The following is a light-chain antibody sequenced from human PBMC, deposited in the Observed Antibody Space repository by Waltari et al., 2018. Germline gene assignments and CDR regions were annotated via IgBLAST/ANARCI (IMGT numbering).Light chain of an antibody. CDR1: QSLQHGNGRKY. Sequence: IVMTQSPVSLAVTPGEADSISCRSSQSLQHGNGRKYLDWYLQKQGQSPRLLIYLVSNRASGVPDRFSGSASGTDFTLKISRVEAEDAGIYYCMQALQTPYTFGQGTKLEI. J-gene: IGKJ2*01. CDR2: LVS. V-gene: IGKV2-28*01. CDR3: MQALQTPYT.